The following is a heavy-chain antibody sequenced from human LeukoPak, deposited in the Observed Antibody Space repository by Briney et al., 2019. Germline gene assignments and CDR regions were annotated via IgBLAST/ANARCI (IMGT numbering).Heavy chain of an antibody. Sequence: SETLSLTCTVSGGSISSYYWSWIRQPAGKGLEWIGRIYTSGSTNYNPSLKSRVTMSVDTSKNQFSLKLSSVTAADTAVYYCARDRYYYDSSGYYIFDYWGQGTLVTVSS. V-gene: IGHV4-4*07. D-gene: IGHD3-22*01. CDR2: IYTSGST. CDR1: GGSISSYY. J-gene: IGHJ4*02. CDR3: ARDRYYYDSSGYYIFDY.